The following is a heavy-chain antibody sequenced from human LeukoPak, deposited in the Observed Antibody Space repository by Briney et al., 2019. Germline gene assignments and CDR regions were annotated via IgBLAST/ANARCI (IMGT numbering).Heavy chain of an antibody. J-gene: IGHJ6*02. D-gene: IGHD2-2*01. CDR2: ISAYNGNT. V-gene: IGHV1-18*01. CDR1: GYTFTSYG. CDR3: ARDPGPIIYCSSTSCPINYYYYGMDV. Sequence: ASVKVSCKASGYTFTSYGISWVRQAPGQGLEWMGWISAYNGNTNYAQKLQGRVTMTTDTSTSTAYMELRSLRSDDTAVYYCARDPGPIIYCSSTSCPINYYYYGMDVWGQGTTVTVSS.